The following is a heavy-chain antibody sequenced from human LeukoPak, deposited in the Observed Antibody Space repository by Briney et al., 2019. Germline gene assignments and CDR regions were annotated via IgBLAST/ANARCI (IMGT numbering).Heavy chain of an antibody. Sequence: SETLSLTCTVYGGSISSYYWSWIRQPPGKGLEWIGYIYYSGSTNYDPSLKSRVTISVDTSNNQFSLKLSSVTAADTAVYYCARGPDSSGYYFFDYWGQGTLVTVSS. CDR2: IYYSGST. CDR1: GGSISSYY. D-gene: IGHD3-22*01. CDR3: ARGPDSSGYYFFDY. J-gene: IGHJ4*02. V-gene: IGHV4-59*01.